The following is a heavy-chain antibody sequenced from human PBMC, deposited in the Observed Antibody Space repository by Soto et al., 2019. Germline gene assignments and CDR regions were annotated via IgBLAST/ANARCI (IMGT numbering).Heavy chain of an antibody. CDR2: IYYIGTT. CDR3: AKNETTRPWFDP. V-gene: IGHV4-31*03. CDR1: GGSIRNGNYY. J-gene: IGHJ5*02. Sequence: QVQLQESGPGLVKASQTLSLTCTVSGGSIRNGNYYWSWIRQLPGKGLEWIGNIYYIGTTSYNPSLKCRVIISRDTSKNTFSLELSSVLAADTGVYYCAKNETTRPWFDPWGQGTLVTVSS. D-gene: IGHD1-1*01.